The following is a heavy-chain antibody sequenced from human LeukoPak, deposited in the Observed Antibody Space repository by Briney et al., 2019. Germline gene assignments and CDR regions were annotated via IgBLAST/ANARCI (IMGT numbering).Heavy chain of an antibody. J-gene: IGHJ4*02. Sequence: HSGGSLRLSCAASGFTFSSYAMSWVRQAPGKGLEWVSAISGSGGSTYYADSVKGRFTISRDNSKNTLYLQMNSLRAEDTAVYYCAKSPSGSYYGRYFDYWGQGTLVTVSS. CDR3: AKSPSGSYYGRYFDY. CDR2: ISGSGGST. D-gene: IGHD1-26*01. CDR1: GFTFSSYA. V-gene: IGHV3-23*01.